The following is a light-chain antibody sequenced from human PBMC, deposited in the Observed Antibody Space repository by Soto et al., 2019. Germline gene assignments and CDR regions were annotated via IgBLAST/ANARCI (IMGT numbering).Light chain of an antibody. J-gene: IGLJ3*02. V-gene: IGLV7-43*01. CDR2: STT. CDR3: LLYSDKIRV. CDR1: TGAVNNNNF. Sequence: QAVVTQEPSLTVSPGGTVTLTCASSTGAVNNNNFPVWFQQKPGQAPRALIYSTTDRHSWTPARFSGSLLGGKAALTLSDAQPEDEADYYCLLYSDKIRVFGGGTKLTVL.